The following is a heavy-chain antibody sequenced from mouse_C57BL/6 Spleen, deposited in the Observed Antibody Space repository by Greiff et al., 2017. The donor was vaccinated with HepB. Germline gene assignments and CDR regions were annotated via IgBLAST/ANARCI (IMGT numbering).Heavy chain of an antibody. J-gene: IGHJ4*01. CDR3: TRTTVVAPPYAMDY. D-gene: IGHD1-1*01. V-gene: IGHV5-9-1*02. CDR2: ISSGGDYI. Sequence: EVKVVESGEGLVKPGGSLKLSCAASGFTFSSYAMSWVRQTPEKRLEWVAYISSGGDYIYYADTVKGRFTISRDNARNTLYLQMSSLKSEDTAMYYCTRTTVVAPPYAMDYWGQGTSVTVSS. CDR1: GFTFSSYA.